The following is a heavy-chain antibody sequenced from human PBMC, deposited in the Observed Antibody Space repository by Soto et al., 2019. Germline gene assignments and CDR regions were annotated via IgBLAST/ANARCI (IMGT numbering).Heavy chain of an antibody. CDR1: GGSISSYY. V-gene: IGHV4-59*08. CDR2: IYYSGST. J-gene: IGHJ3*02. Sequence: QVQLQESGPGLVKPSETLSLTCTVSGGSISSYYWSWIRQPPGKGLEWIGYIYYSGSTNYNPSLPIRINIPVDTSKNQSSLKLSAVTAADTAVYYCAGPGYRNCRGHSCYQPRHAFDIWGQGTMVTVSS. D-gene: IGHD2-15*01. CDR3: AGPGYRNCRGHSCYQPRHAFDI.